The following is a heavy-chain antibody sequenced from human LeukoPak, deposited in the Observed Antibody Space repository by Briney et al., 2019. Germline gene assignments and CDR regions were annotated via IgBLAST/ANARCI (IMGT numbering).Heavy chain of an antibody. D-gene: IGHD2/OR15-2a*01. Sequence: ASVKVSCKASGYTFTDYYLHWVRQAPGQGLEWMGWINPHSGGTNYAQKFQGRVTMTRDTSINTAYMELSRLTSDDTAVYYCARYRCKTTSGCEDTDAFDTWGQGTMVTVSS. J-gene: IGHJ3*02. CDR2: INPHSGGT. V-gene: IGHV1-2*02. CDR1: GYTFTDYY. CDR3: ARYRCKTTSGCEDTDAFDT.